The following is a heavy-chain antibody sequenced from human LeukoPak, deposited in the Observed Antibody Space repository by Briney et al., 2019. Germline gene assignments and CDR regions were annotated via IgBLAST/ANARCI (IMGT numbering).Heavy chain of an antibody. D-gene: IGHD2-15*01. CDR1: GDSVTSSY. V-gene: IGHV4-59*08. Sequence: SETLSLTCSVPGDSVTSSYWNWIRQPPGKGLEWIGYVSSDGTTNYTPSLRSRLIMSVDTAKNDISLILTSVTASDTAIYYCARLDCFVEGCYNHWGRGTLVTVSS. CDR3: ARLDCFVEGCYNH. CDR2: VSSDGTT. J-gene: IGHJ4*02.